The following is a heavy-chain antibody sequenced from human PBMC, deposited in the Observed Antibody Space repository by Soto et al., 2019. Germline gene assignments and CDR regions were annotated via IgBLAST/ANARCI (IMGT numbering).Heavy chain of an antibody. V-gene: IGHV3-23*01. Sequence: EVQLLESGGGLVQPGGSLRLSCGASGFAYSSYTMSWVRQAPGKGLEWVSSISGSGGSTYYADSVRGRFTVSRDNSENTLYLRMNSLRAGDTAVYYCAKDLPLSRGVSFSAKEVWGQGTLVTVSS. CDR3: AKDLPLSRGVSFSAKEV. J-gene: IGHJ4*02. D-gene: IGHD3-10*01. CDR1: GFAYSSYT. CDR2: ISGSGGST.